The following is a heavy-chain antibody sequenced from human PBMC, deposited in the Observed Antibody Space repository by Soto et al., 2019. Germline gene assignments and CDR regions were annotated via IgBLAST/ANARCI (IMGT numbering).Heavy chain of an antibody. D-gene: IGHD2-21*01. V-gene: IGHV3-73*02. CDR2: IRSKANNYET. Sequence: EAQLVEAGGGLVQPGGSLKLSCVASGFTFSRAAMHWVRQSSGKGLEWIGRIRSKANNYETAYIASVKGRFTISRDDLKNTSFLEMNSLKTEDTATYYCTSTTFLFDGSDFSSDEFWGQGTVVTVSS. J-gene: IGHJ4*02. CDR1: GFTFSRAA. CDR3: TSTTFLFDGSDFSSDEF.